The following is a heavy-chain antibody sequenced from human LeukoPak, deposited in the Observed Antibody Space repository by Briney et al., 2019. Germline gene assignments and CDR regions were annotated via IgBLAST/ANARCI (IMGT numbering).Heavy chain of an antibody. D-gene: IGHD4-17*01. Sequence: SGGSLRLSCAASEFTFSSFPMHWVRQAPGKGLEWVAVIWYDGSNKYYADSVKGRFTISRDNSKNTLYLQMNSLRAEDTAVYYCARGYGDKASNLYYYYGMDVWGQGTTVTVSS. CDR1: EFTFSSFP. CDR3: ARGYGDKASNLYYYYGMDV. J-gene: IGHJ6*02. V-gene: IGHV3-33*08. CDR2: IWYDGSNK.